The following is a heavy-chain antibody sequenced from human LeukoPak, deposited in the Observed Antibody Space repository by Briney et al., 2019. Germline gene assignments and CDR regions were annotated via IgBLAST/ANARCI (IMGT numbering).Heavy chain of an antibody. CDR2: IRYDGSNK. D-gene: IGHD2/OR15-2a*01. CDR1: GFTLSNYV. V-gene: IGHV3-30*02. CDR3: AKAGASNGAFDI. J-gene: IGHJ3*02. Sequence: GGSLRLSCAASGFTLSNYVMHWVRQAPGKGLEWVAFIRYDGSNKYYADSVKGRFTISRDNSKNTLYLQMNSLRAEDTAVYYCAKAGASNGAFDIWGQGTMVTVSS.